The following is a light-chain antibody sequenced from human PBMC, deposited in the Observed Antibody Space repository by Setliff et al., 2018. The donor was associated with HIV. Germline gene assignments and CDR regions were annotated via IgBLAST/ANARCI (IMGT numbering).Light chain of an antibody. J-gene: IGLJ1*01. CDR3: CSNTGSNTFV. CDR1: SGDVGRYNL. V-gene: IGLV2-23*01. Sequence: SALTQTPSLSGSPGQSITISCTGTSGDVGRYNLVSWYQQQPGKPPKLMIYQASKRPSGVSNRFSGSKSGYVASLTISGLQAEDEADYYCCSNTGSNTFVFGTGTKVTVL. CDR2: QAS.